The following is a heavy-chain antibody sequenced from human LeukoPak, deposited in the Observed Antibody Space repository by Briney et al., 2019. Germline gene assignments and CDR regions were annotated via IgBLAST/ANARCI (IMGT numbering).Heavy chain of an antibody. D-gene: IGHD2-15*01. CDR2: ISSSSSSTI. CDR3: ARDARDIVVVVAATYFDY. V-gene: IGHV3-48*01. CDR1: GFTFSSYS. Sequence: GGSLRLSCAASGFTFSSYSMNWVRQAPGKGLEWVSYISSSSSSTIYYADSVKGRFTISRDNAKNSLYLQMNSLRAEDTAVYYCARDARDIVVVVAATYFDYWGQGTLVTVSS. J-gene: IGHJ4*02.